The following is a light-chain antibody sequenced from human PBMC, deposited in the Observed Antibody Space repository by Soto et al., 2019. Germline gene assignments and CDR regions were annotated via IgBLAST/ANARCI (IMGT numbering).Light chain of an antibody. CDR2: DAS. CDR1: QNIRSR. V-gene: IGKV1-5*02. J-gene: IGKJ4*02. CDR3: HPYDNLVT. Sequence: DFKWAQDRGSLSGLARDRVTIMCGASQNIRSRLAWFQQKPGKAPKLLIYDASSLETGVPSRFSGSGSGTDFTFSIFSLQPEAISAYYCHPYDNLVTFCGGTKVDNK.